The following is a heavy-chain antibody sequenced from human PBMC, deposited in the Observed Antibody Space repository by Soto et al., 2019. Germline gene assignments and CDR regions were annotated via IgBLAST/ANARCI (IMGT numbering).Heavy chain of an antibody. Sequence: GGSLRLSCAASGFTFSSYGMHWVRQAPGKGLEWVAVISYDGSNKYYADSVKGRFTISRDNSKNTLYLQMNSLRAEDTAVYYCAKVVPITIFGVVTPGAFDIWGQGTMVTVSS. J-gene: IGHJ3*02. D-gene: IGHD3-3*01. CDR2: ISYDGSNK. CDR1: GFTFSSYG. CDR3: AKVVPITIFGVVTPGAFDI. V-gene: IGHV3-30*18.